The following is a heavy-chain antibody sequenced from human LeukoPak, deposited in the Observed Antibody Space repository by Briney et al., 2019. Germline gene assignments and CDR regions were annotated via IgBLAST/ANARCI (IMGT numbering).Heavy chain of an antibody. CDR3: ARGRDRSKAGDH. CDR1: GGSCDDYY. V-gene: IGHV4-34*01. Sequence: PPETLSLTCAVYGGSCDDYYCSWIRQPPGKGLEWIGEIHPSGIFYYNSSLMSRVTISIDTSKSQFSLRLTSVTAADTGFYYCARGRDRSKAGDHWGQGSLVTVSS. J-gene: IGHJ4*02. CDR2: IHPSGIF. D-gene: IGHD5-24*01.